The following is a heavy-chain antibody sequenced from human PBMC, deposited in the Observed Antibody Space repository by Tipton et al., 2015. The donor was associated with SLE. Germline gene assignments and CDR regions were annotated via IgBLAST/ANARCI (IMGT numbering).Heavy chain of an antibody. Sequence: TLSLTCTVSGGSLSSGGYYWSWIRQHPGKGLEWIGEINHSGSTNYNPSLKSRVTISVDTSRNQFSLKLSSVTAADTAVYYCARRRVAGARFDYWGQGTLVTVSS. J-gene: IGHJ4*02. CDR2: INHSGST. V-gene: IGHV4-61*08. CDR1: GGSLSSGGYY. CDR3: ARRRVAGARFDY. D-gene: IGHD6-19*01.